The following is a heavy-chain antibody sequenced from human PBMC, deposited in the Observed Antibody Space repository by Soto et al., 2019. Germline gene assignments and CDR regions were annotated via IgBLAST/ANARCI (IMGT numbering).Heavy chain of an antibody. D-gene: IGHD4-4*01. CDR1: GYTFTSYY. J-gene: IGHJ6*02. CDR2: MNPNSGNT. CDR3: ARGRVDYRAAYYGMDV. V-gene: IGHV1-8*01. Sequence: ASVKVSCKASGYTFTSYYINWVRQATGQGLEWMGWMNPNSGNTGYAQKFQGRVTMTRNTSISTAYMELSSLRSEDTAVYYCARGRVDYRAAYYGMDVWGQGTTVTVSS.